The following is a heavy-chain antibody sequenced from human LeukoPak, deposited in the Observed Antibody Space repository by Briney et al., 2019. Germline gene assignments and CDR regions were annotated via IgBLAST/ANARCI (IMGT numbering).Heavy chain of an antibody. V-gene: IGHV4-59*01. D-gene: IGHD1-1*01. CDR1: GGSISSYY. CDR3: ARGTGTTAY. Sequence: PSETLSLTCTVSGGSISSYYWSWLRQPPGKGLEWIGYIYYSGSTNYNPSLKSRVTISVDTSKNQFSLKLSSVTASDTAVYYCARGTGTTAYWGQGTLVTVSS. CDR2: IYYSGST. J-gene: IGHJ4*02.